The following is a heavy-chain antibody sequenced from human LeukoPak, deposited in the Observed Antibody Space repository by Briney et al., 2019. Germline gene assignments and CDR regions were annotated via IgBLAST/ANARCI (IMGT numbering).Heavy chain of an antibody. CDR2: IYYSGST. V-gene: IGHV4-59*01. J-gene: IGHJ4*02. CDR3: ARKGGYSGYGGYFY. Sequence: SETLSLTCTVSGGSISSYYWSWIRQPPGKGLEWIGYIYYSGSTNYNPSLKSRVTISVDTSKNQFSLKLSSVTAADTAVYYCARKGGYSGYGGYFYWGQGTLVTVSS. D-gene: IGHD5-12*01. CDR1: GGSISSYY.